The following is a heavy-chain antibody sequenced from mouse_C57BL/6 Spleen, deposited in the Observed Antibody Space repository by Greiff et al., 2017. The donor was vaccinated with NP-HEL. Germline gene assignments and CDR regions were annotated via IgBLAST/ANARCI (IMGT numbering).Heavy chain of an antibody. CDR2: IYPGDGDT. Sequence: VKVVESGAELVKPGASVKISCKASGYAFSSYWMNWVKQRPGKGLEWIGQIYPGDGDTNYNGKFKGKATLTADKSSSTAYMQLSSLTSEDSAVYFCARGLTGTDFDYWGQGTTLTVSS. CDR1: GYAFSSYW. J-gene: IGHJ2*01. CDR3: ARGLTGTDFDY. D-gene: IGHD4-1*01. V-gene: IGHV1-80*01.